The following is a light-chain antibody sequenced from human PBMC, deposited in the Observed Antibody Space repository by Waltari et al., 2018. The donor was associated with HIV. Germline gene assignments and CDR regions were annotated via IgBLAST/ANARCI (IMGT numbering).Light chain of an antibody. CDR3: SSFANRDGFYVL. V-gene: IGLV2-8*01. Sequence: QSALTQPPSASGSPGQSVTLSCTGTTRDIGTSDYVSWYQQHPGKAPKLVISEVTKRPSGVSDRFSGSKSGNTAFLTVSGLQAEDEADYYCSSFANRDGFYVLFGGGTRLTVL. J-gene: IGLJ2*01. CDR1: TRDIGTSDY. CDR2: EVT.